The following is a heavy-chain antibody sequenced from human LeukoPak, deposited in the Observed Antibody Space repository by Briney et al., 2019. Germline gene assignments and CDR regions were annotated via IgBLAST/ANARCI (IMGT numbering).Heavy chain of an antibody. D-gene: IGHD6-19*01. Sequence: GGSLRLSCAASGFTFSNYAMSWVRQAPGKGLEWVAAICGSGGSKYYADSVKGRFTISRDTSKNTLCLQMNSLRAEDTAVYYCAYYGSVWNPDALDIGGERTRGTLSS. J-gene: IGHJ3*02. CDR2: ICGSGGSK. V-gene: IGHV3-23*01. CDR1: GFTFSNYA. CDR3: AYYGSVWNPDALDI.